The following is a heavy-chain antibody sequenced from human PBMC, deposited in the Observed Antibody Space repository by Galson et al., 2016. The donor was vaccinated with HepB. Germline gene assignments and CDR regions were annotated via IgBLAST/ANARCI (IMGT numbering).Heavy chain of an antibody. CDR2: TYYRSKWNN. J-gene: IGHJ6*02. V-gene: IGHV6-1*01. CDR3: AREFAPYDILTGYLNHGLDV. Sequence: CAISGDSVSSNSGAWHWIRQSPSRGLEWLGRTYYRSKWNNDYAVSVKGRITINSDTSKNQFSLHLNSVTPEDTAAYYCAREFAPYDILTGYLNHGLDVWGQGTTVTVSS. D-gene: IGHD3-9*01. CDR1: GDSVSSNSGA.